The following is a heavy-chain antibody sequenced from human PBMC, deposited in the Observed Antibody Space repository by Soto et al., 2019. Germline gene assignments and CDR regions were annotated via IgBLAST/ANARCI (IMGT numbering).Heavy chain of an antibody. Sequence: QVQLQESGPGLVKPSQTLSLTCTVSGGSISSGGYYWSWIRQHPGKGLEWIGYIYYSGSTYYNPSRKSRVTISVDTSKNQFSLKLSSVTAADTAVYYCAREYYGDYVWFDPWGQGTLVTVSS. J-gene: IGHJ5*02. CDR2: IYYSGST. D-gene: IGHD4-17*01. CDR3: AREYYGDYVWFDP. CDR1: GGSISSGGYY. V-gene: IGHV4-31*03.